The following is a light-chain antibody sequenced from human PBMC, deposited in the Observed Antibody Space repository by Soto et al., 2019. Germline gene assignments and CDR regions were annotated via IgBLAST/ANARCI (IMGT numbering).Light chain of an antibody. Sequence: LTQPASLSGSSGQSITISCTGTSSDIGAYDYVSWFQQHPGKAPKLMISEVNNRPSGVSNRFSGSKSGNTAYLTISGLQVEDEAEYYCCSYAGSSTSFYVFGTGTKVTVL. CDR3: CSYAGSSTSFYV. J-gene: IGLJ1*01. V-gene: IGLV2-14*01. CDR2: EVN. CDR1: SSDIGAYDY.